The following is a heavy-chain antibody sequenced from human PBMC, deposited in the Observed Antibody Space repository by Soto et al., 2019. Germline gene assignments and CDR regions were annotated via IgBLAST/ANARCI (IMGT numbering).Heavy chain of an antibody. J-gene: IGHJ5*02. CDR2: IYHSGST. CDR1: GGSISSGGYS. V-gene: IGHV4-30-2*01. Sequence: SETLSLTCAVSGGSISSGGYSWSWIRQPPGKGLEWIGYIYHSGSTYYNPSLKSRVTISVDRSKNQFSLKLSSVTAADTAVYYCARAMITMIDNWFDPWGQGTLVTVSS. D-gene: IGHD3-22*01. CDR3: ARAMITMIDNWFDP.